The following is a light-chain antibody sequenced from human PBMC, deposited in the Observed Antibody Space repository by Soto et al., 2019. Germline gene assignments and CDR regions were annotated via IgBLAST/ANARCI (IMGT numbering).Light chain of an antibody. CDR2: GAS. J-gene: IGKJ5*01. CDR3: QQYNNWPPYT. Sequence: IVMTQSPATLSVSPGERATLSCRASQSVSTNLAWYQQKPGQAPRLLIHGASIRATGIPARFSGSGSGTEFTLTISSLQSEDFAVYYCQQYNNWPPYTFGQGTRLEIK. V-gene: IGKV3-15*01. CDR1: QSVSTN.